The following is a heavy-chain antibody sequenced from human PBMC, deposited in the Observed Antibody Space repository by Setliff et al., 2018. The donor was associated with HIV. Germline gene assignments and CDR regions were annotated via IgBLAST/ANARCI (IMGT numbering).Heavy chain of an antibody. CDR3: ARHGIAAAYGEGGTFDN. CDR2: IYPGDSDT. V-gene: IGHV5-51*01. D-gene: IGHD6-13*01. CDR1: GYSFTNYW. J-gene: IGHJ4*02. Sequence: GESLKISCKASGYSFTNYWVGWVRQMPGKGLEWMGIIYPGDSDTRYSPSFQGQVTISADKSTSTAYLQWSSLQASDTAMYYCARHGIAAAYGEGGTFDNWGQGTLVTVSS.